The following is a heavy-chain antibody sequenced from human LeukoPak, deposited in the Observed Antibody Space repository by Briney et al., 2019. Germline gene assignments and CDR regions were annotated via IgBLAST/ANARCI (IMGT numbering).Heavy chain of an antibody. V-gene: IGHV3-74*01. J-gene: IGHJ5*02. CDR2: INSDGSST. CDR1: GFTFSSYW. CDR3: ATLRLIVVVPAATVWFDP. Sequence: GGSLRLSCAASGFTFSSYWMHWVRQAPGKGLVWVSRINSDGSSTCYADSVKGRFTISRDNAKNTLYLQMNSLRAEDTAVYYCATLRLIVVVPAATVWFDPWGQGTLVTVSS. D-gene: IGHD2-2*01.